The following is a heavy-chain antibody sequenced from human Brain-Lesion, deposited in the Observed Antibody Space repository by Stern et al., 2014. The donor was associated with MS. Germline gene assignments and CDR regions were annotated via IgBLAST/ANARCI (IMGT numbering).Heavy chain of an antibody. D-gene: IGHD1-14*01. J-gene: IGHJ4*02. CDR1: GFTFDDYA. CDR3: ARDITGSSAYFAY. CDR2: ISWNSGTI. V-gene: IGHV3-9*01. Sequence: QLVESGGDLVQPGRSLRLSCAAFGFTFDDYAMHWVRQAPGKGLEWVAGISWNSGTIGYAASVKGRFTTSRDNAYSSLYLQMNSLRPEDTALYYCARDITGSSAYFAYWGQGTLVTVSS.